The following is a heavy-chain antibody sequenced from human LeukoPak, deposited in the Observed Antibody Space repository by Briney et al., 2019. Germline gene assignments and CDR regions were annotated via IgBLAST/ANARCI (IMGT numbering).Heavy chain of an antibody. CDR1: GFRFGGYA. D-gene: IGHD3-10*02. CDR2: IRSKALYGTS. Sequence: PGGSLRLSCSGSGFRFGGYALSWVRQAPGKGLEWVGFIRSKALYGTSEYAASVEGRFAISRDDSNNIVYPQMNSLKTEDTAVYLCVRERVRDYYFDFWGPGTLVTVSS. J-gene: IGHJ4*02. CDR3: VRERVRDYYFDF. V-gene: IGHV3-49*04.